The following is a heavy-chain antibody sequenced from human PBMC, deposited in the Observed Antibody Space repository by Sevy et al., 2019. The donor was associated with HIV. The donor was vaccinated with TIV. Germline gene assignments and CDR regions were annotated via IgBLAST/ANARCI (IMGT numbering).Heavy chain of an antibody. D-gene: IGHD5-18*01. CDR1: GYNIQNYA. V-gene: IGHV7-4-1*02. Sequence: ASVKVSCKASGYNIQNYAINWVRQAPGQGLEWMGWIKTNTGNPTYAQAFKGRFVFSLDTSVSTAYLQITSLEAEDTAIYFCASPFLYSNAPEADYWGQGTLVTVSS. CDR3: ASPFLYSNAPEADY. CDR2: IKTNTGNP. J-gene: IGHJ4*02.